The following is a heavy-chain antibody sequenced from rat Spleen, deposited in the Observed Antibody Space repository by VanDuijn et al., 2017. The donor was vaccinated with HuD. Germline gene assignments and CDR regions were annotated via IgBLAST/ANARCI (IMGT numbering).Heavy chain of an antibody. V-gene: IGHV5-54*01. CDR1: GFTFSNYG. D-gene: IGHD1-1*01. Sequence: EVQLVESGGGLVQPGNSLTLSCVASGFTFSNYGMHWIRQAPKKGLEWIAMIYYDSSKMYYADTVKGRFTISRDNVKSTLYLQMSSLRSEDTATYYCTRGGFYRYWGQGVMVTVSS. J-gene: IGHJ2*01. CDR3: TRGGFYRY. CDR2: IYYDSSKM.